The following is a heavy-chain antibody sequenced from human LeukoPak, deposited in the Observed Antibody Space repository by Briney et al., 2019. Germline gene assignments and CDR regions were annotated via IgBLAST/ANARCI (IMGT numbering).Heavy chain of an antibody. D-gene: IGHD3-16*01. CDR2: INSDGSTT. Sequence: GGSLRLSCAASGFTFSSYGMHWVRQGAGKGLVWVARINSDGSTTNYADSVKGRFTISRDNAKNTLYLQMNSLRAEDTAVYYCVRVDGGYWGRGTLVTVSS. V-gene: IGHV3-74*01. CDR3: VRVDGGY. CDR1: GFTFSSYG. J-gene: IGHJ4*02.